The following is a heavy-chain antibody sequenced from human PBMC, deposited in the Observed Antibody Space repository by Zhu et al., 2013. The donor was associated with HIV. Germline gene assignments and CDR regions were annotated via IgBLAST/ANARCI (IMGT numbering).Heavy chain of an antibody. Sequence: QMQLVQSGPEVKKPGTSVKVSCKASGFTFTSSAVQWVRQARGQRLEWIGWIVVGSGNTNYAQKFQERVTITRDMSTSTAYMELSSLRSEDTAVYYCAAETTDYYDSSGYPIYGMDVWGQGTTVTVSS. D-gene: IGHD3-22*01. CDR1: GFTFTSSA. CDR2: IVVGSGNT. J-gene: IGHJ6*02. V-gene: IGHV1-58*01. CDR3: AAETTDYYDSSGYPIYGMDV.